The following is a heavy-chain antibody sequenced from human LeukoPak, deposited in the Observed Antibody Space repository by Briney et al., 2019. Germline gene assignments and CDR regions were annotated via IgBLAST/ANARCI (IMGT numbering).Heavy chain of an antibody. D-gene: IGHD3-3*01. V-gene: IGHV3-30*18. Sequence: GRSLRLPCAASGFTFSSYGMHWVRQAPGKGLEWVAVISYDGSNKYYADSVKGRFTISRDNSKNTLYLQMNSLRAEDTAVYYCAKDTPGSDYDFWSGYSMDVWGQGTTVTVSS. J-gene: IGHJ6*02. CDR1: GFTFSSYG. CDR2: ISYDGSNK. CDR3: AKDTPGSDYDFWSGYSMDV.